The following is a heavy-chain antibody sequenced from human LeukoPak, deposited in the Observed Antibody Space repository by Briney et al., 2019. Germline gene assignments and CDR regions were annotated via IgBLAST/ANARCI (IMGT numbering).Heavy chain of an antibody. CDR3: ARDRGRLRLGELSLQAY. CDR1: GYTFTGYY. J-gene: IGHJ4*02. CDR2: INPNSGGT. V-gene: IGHV1-2*06. Sequence: ASVKVSRKASGYTFTGYYMHWVRQAPGQGLEWMGRINPNSGGTNYAQKFQGRVTMTRDTSISTAYMELSRLRSDDTAVYYCARDRGRLRLGELSLQAYWGQGTLVTVSS. D-gene: IGHD3-16*02.